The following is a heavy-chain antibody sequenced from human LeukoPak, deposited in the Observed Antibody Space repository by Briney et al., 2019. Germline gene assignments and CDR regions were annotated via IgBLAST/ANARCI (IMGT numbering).Heavy chain of an antibody. D-gene: IGHD5-12*01. V-gene: IGHV4-34*01. CDR2: INHSGST. Sequence: SETLSLTCAVSGGSFSGYYWSWIRQPPGKGLEWIGEINHSGSTNYNPSLKSRVTISVDTSKNQFSLKLSSVTAADTAVYYCARIVAAPPYYYYGMDVWGQGTTVTVSS. CDR3: ARIVAAPPYYYYGMDV. CDR1: GGSFSGYY. J-gene: IGHJ6*02.